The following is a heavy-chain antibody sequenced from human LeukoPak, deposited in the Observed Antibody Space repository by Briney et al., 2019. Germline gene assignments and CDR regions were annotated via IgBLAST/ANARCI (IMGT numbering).Heavy chain of an antibody. CDR3: TRDRGDIVPEYLSEH. J-gene: IGHJ1*01. V-gene: IGHV3-49*03. CDR1: GFTLGDYA. Sequence: GESLRLSCTASGFTLGDYAMSWFRQAPGKGREWVGFIRSKAYGGATEYAASVKGRFTISRDDSKSIAYLQMNSLKTEDTAVYYCTRDRGDIVPEYLSEHWGQGTLVTVSS. D-gene: IGHD2-8*01. CDR2: IRSKAYGGAT.